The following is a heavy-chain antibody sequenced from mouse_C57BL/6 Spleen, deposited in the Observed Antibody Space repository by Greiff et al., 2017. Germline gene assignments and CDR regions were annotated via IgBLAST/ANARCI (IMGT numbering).Heavy chain of an antibody. Sequence: QVQLQQSGAELVRPGASVTLSCKASGYTFTDYEMHWVKQTPVHGLEWIGAIDPETGGTAYNQKFKGKAILTADKSSSTAYMELRSLTTEDSAVYYCKRYGIYYDGSSKYWYFDVWGTGTTVTVSS. CDR1: GYTFTDYE. V-gene: IGHV1-15*01. D-gene: IGHD1-1*01. J-gene: IGHJ1*03. CDR2: IDPETGGT. CDR3: KRYGIYYDGSSKYWYFDV.